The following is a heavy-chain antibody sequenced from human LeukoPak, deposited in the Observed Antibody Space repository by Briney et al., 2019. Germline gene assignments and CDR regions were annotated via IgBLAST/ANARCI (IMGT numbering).Heavy chain of an antibody. Sequence: SETLSLTCTVSGDSFSTYYWSWLRQPPGKGLEWVGYIYYDGSTTYSPSLTGRVPISRDMSKKQFSLRLRPATAAGTALYYRSRVEYYGLSSKWFDPWGQGTLVTVSS. CDR1: GDSFSTYY. J-gene: IGHJ5*02. D-gene: IGHD3-10*01. V-gene: IGHV4-59*12. CDR2: IYYDGST. CDR3: SRVEYYGLSSKWFDP.